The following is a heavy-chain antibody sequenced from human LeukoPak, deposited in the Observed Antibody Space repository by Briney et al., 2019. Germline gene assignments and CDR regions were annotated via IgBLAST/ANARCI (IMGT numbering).Heavy chain of an antibody. CDR2: ICSGGST. CDR3: ARDVSWGKQCPDY. CDR1: GFTVSSNY. Sequence: GGSLRLSCAASGFTVSSNYMSWVRQAPGKGLEWVSVICSGGSTYYADSVKGRFTISRDNSKNTLYLQMNSLRAEDTAVYYCARDVSWGKQCPDYWGQGTLVTVSS. J-gene: IGHJ4*02. D-gene: IGHD6-19*01. V-gene: IGHV3-66*01.